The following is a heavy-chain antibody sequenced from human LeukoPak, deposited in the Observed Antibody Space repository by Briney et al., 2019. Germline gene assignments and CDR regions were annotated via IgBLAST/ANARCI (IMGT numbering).Heavy chain of an antibody. CDR1: GGSFSGYY. CDR2: INHSGST. CDR3: AVSSGWYRYYFDY. J-gene: IGHJ4*02. D-gene: IGHD6-19*01. Sequence: SETLSLTCALYGGSFSGYYWSWIRQPPGKGLQWIGEINHSGSTNYNPSLKSRVTISVDTSKNQFSLKLSSVTAADTAVYYCAVSSGWYRYYFDYWGQGTLVTVSS. V-gene: IGHV4-34*01.